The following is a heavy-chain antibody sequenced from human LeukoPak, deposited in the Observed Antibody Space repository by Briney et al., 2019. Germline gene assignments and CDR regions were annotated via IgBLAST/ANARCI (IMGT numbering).Heavy chain of an antibody. J-gene: IGHJ4*02. D-gene: IGHD2/OR15-2a*01. CDR1: GGSFSAYY. CDR2: INHSGST. V-gene: IGHV4-34*01. CDR3: ARVDKNGGTTFDY. Sequence: SETLSLTCAVYGGSFSAYYWGWIRQPPGKGLEWIGEINHSGSTNYNPSLKSRVIISVDTSKNQLSLKLSSVTAADTAVYYCARVDKNGGTTFDYWGQGTLVTVFS.